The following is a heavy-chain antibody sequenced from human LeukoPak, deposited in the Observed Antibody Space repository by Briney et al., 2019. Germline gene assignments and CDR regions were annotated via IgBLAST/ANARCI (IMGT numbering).Heavy chain of an antibody. CDR2: INPNSGGT. D-gene: IGHD6-19*01. CDR1: GYTFTGYY. J-gene: IGHJ4*02. V-gene: IGHV1-2*04. Sequence: ASVKVSCKASGYTFTGYYMHWVRQAPGQGLEWMGWINPNSGGTNYAQKFQGWVTMTRDTSISTAYMELSRLRSDDTAVYYCARSFPSGYSSGWSDYWGQGTLVTVSP. CDR3: ARSFPSGYSSGWSDY.